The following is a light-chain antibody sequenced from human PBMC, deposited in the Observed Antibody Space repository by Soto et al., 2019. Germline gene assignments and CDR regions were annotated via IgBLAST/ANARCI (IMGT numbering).Light chain of an antibody. Sequence: QSVLPQPPSVSGAPGQRVTISCTGSSSKIGAGYDVHWYQQLPGTAPKLLIYGNRNRPSGVFDRFSGSKSGTAASLAITGVQGEDEADYYCQSYDSTLNAVVFGGGTKVTVL. V-gene: IGLV1-40*01. CDR2: GNR. CDR3: QSYDSTLNAVV. J-gene: IGLJ2*01. CDR1: SSKIGAGYD.